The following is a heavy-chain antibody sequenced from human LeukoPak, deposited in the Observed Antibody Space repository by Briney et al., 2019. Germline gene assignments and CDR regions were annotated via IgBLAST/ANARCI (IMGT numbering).Heavy chain of an antibody. J-gene: IGHJ1*01. Sequence: GRSLRLSCAASGFAFSSYAMHWARQAPGKGLEWVANTNKDGSEKWYVDSVKGRFTISRDNAKNSLYLQMNSLKAGDTALYYCVRDGNDGLNDWEYWGQGALVTVSS. CDR1: GFAFSSYA. CDR2: TNKDGSEK. CDR3: VRDGNDGLNDWEY. V-gene: IGHV3-7*03. D-gene: IGHD1-1*01.